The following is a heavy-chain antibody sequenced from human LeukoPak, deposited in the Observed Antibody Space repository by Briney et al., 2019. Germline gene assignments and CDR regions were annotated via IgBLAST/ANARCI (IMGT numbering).Heavy chain of an antibody. CDR2: KWYDGSHK. Sequence: GRSLRLSCAASGFTFSGFGMHWVRQAPGKGLEWVSIKWYDGSHKYYSDSVKGRFTISRDNSKNTLYLQMNTLRAEDTAVYYCARDTSAYCTNGVCYLDAFDIRGQGTMVTVSS. CDR3: ARDTSAYCTNGVCYLDAFDI. V-gene: IGHV3-33*01. J-gene: IGHJ3*02. D-gene: IGHD2-8*01. CDR1: GFTFSGFG.